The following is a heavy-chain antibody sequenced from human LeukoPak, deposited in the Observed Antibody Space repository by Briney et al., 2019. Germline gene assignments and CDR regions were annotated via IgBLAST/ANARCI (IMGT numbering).Heavy chain of an antibody. CDR1: GFTFSSYA. J-gene: IGHJ6*02. Sequence: QPGGSLRLSCAASGFTFSSYAMSWVRQAPGKGLGWVLGISVSGGSTYYADSVKGRFTISRDNSKNTLYLQMNSLRAEDTAVYYCAISAAGTYAWDYYGMDVWGQGTTVTVSS. CDR2: ISVSGGST. D-gene: IGHD6-13*01. CDR3: AISAAGTYAWDYYGMDV. V-gene: IGHV3-23*01.